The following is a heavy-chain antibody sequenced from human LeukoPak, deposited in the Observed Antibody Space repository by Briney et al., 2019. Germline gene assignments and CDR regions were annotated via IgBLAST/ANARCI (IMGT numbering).Heavy chain of an antibody. CDR2: IWYDGSNR. CDR1: GFTFSSYG. Sequence: PGRSLRLSCAASGFTFSSYGMHWVRQAPGKGGEWVAVIWYDGSNRYYADSVKGRFTISRDNSKKTLYLQMNSLRAEDTGVYYCGREVFIAADGTGNKNYFDYWGQGTLVTVSS. J-gene: IGHJ4*02. V-gene: IGHV3-33*01. D-gene: IGHD6-13*01. CDR3: GREVFIAADGTGNKNYFDY.